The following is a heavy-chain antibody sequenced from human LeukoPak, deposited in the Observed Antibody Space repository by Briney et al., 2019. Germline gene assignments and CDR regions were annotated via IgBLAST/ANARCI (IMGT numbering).Heavy chain of an antibody. V-gene: IGHV3-53*01. CDR3: ARGDGYNFFLH. J-gene: IGHJ1*01. CDR2: FYIDGRT. Sequence: PGGSLRLSCAASGFTFSSYGMHWVRQAPGRGLEWVSVFYIDGRTYYAASVRGRFTISIDNSKNTVYLQMSSLRAEDTAVYYCARGDGYNFFLHWGQGTLVTVSS. CDR1: GFTFSSYG. D-gene: IGHD5-24*01.